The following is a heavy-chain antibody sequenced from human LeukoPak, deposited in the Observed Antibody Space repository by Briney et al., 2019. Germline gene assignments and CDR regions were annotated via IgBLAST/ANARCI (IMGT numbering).Heavy chain of an antibody. Sequence: GGSLRLSCAASGFTFSSYGMHWVRQAPGKGLEWVAAIWYDGSNKYYADSVKGRFTISRDNSKNTLYLQMNSLRAEDTAVYYCARNYGDYAPYFQHWGQGTLVTVSS. V-gene: IGHV3-33*01. CDR3: ARNYGDYAPYFQH. CDR1: GFTFSSYG. CDR2: IWYDGSNK. J-gene: IGHJ1*01. D-gene: IGHD4-17*01.